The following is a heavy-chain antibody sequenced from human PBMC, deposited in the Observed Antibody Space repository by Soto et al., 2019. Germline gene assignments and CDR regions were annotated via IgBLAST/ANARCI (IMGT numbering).Heavy chain of an antibody. CDR1: GGSISSGGYY. CDR3: ARVELRFLEWPYYFDY. D-gene: IGHD3-3*01. Sequence: SETLSLTCTVSGGSISSGGYYWSWIRQHPGKGLEWIGYIYYSGSTYYNPSLKSRVTISVDTSKNQFSLKLSSVTAADTAVYYCARVELRFLEWPYYFDYWGQGTLATVSS. V-gene: IGHV4-31*03. J-gene: IGHJ4*02. CDR2: IYYSGST.